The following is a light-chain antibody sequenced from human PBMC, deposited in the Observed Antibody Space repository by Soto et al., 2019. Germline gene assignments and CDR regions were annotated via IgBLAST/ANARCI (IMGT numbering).Light chain of an antibody. V-gene: IGLV2-14*02. J-gene: IGLJ1*01. CDR3: CSYGGTYTLYV. CDR1: SSDVGSYNL. Sequence: QSALTQPASVSGSPGQSITISCTGTSSDVGSYNLVSWYQQHPGKAPKVMIYDVSKRPSGVPDRFSGSRSGNTASLTISGLQTEDEADYYCCSYGGTYTLYVFGTGTKLTVL. CDR2: DVS.